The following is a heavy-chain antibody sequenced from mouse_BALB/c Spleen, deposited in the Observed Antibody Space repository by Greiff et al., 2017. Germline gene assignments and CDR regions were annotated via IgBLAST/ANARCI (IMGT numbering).Heavy chain of an antibody. CDR1: GDSITSGY. Sequence: VQLKESGPSLVKPSQTLSLTCSVTGDSITSGYWNWIRKFPGNKLEYMGYISYSGSTYYNPSLKSRISITRDTSKNQYYLQLNSVTTEDTATYYCARSYYRYEGPWFAYWGQGTLVTVSA. J-gene: IGHJ3*01. CDR2: ISYSGST. D-gene: IGHD2-14*01. CDR3: ARSYYRYEGPWFAY. V-gene: IGHV3-8*02.